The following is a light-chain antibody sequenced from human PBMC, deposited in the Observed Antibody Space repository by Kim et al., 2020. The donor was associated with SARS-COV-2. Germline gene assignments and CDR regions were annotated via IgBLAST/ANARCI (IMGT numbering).Light chain of an antibody. CDR2: DAS. CDR3: QQYNNRQAIT. CDR1: QDSRKC. Sequence: SVGGGSTITSQASQDSRKCLNWYQHKQGKAPELLISDASTVRTGVPSRISGSAAATHFTFTISNMQPEDNATYYCQQYNNRQAITFGRGTRLEIK. V-gene: IGKV1-33*01. J-gene: IGKJ5*01.